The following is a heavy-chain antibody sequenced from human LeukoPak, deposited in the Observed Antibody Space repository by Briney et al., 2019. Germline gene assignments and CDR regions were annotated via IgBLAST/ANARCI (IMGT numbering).Heavy chain of an antibody. D-gene: IGHD5-24*01. V-gene: IGHV6-1*01. CDR1: GDSVSSNSAA. CDR3: ARGPQMATMNNYFDY. Sequence: SQTLSLTCAISGDSVSSNSAAWNWIRQSPSRGLEWLGRTYYRSKWYNDYAVSVKSRIAINPDTSKNQFSLQLDSVTPEDTAVYYCARGPQMATMNNYFDYWGQGTLVTVSS. CDR2: TYYRSKWYN. J-gene: IGHJ4*02.